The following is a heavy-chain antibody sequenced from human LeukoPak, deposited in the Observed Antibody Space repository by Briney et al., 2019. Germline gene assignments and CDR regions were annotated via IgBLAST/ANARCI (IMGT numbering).Heavy chain of an antibody. CDR2: ISISGSTI. D-gene: IGHD6-19*01. V-gene: IGHV3-48*03. CDR3: AKSNRYSSGLYYFDY. CDR1: GFTFSSYE. Sequence: GGSLRLSCAASGFTFSSYEMNWVRQAPGKGLEWVSYISISGSTIYYADSVKGRFTISRDNAKNSLYLQMNSLRAEDTAVYYCAKSNRYSSGLYYFDYWGQGTLVTVSS. J-gene: IGHJ4*02.